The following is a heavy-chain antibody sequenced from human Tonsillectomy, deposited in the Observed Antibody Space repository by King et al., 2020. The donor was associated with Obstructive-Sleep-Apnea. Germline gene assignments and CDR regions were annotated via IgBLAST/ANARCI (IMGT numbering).Heavy chain of an antibody. J-gene: IGHJ3*02. CDR2: IKSKTDGGTT. Sequence: VQLVESGGGLVKPGGSLRLSCAASGFTFSNAWMSWVRQAPGKGLEWVGRIKSKTDGGTTDYAAPVKGRFTISRDDSKNTLYLQMNSLKTEDTAVYYCTTGRSSYDYVWGSYRYMTAFDIWGQGTMVTVSS. D-gene: IGHD3-16*02. CDR1: GFTFSNAW. V-gene: IGHV3-15*01. CDR3: TTGRSSYDYVWGSYRYMTAFDI.